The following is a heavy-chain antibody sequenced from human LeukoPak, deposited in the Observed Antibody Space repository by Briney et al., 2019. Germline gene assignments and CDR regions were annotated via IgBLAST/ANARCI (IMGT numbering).Heavy chain of an antibody. CDR3: ARATLLWFGELFTSFDY. Sequence: SETLSLTCTVSGGSVSSGSYYWSWIRQPPGNGLEWMGYIYYSGSTNYNPSLKSRVTISVDTSKNQFSLKLSSVTAADTAVYYCARATLLWFGELFTSFDYWGQGTLVTVSS. J-gene: IGHJ4*02. D-gene: IGHD3-10*01. V-gene: IGHV4-61*01. CDR2: IYYSGST. CDR1: GGSVSSGSYY.